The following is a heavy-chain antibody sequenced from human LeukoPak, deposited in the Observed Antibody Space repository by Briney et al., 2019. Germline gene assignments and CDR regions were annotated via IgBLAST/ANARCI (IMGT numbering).Heavy chain of an antibody. D-gene: IGHD3-3*01. CDR1: GGSISSYY. CDR3: ARGYYDFWSGNNWFDP. Sequence: PSETLSLTCTVSGGSISSYYRSWIRQPAGKGLEWIGRIYTSGSTNYNPSLKSRVTMSVDTSKNQFSLKLSSVTAADTAVYYCARGYYDFWSGNNWFDPWGQGTLSPSPQ. V-gene: IGHV4-4*07. J-gene: IGHJ5*02. CDR2: IYTSGST.